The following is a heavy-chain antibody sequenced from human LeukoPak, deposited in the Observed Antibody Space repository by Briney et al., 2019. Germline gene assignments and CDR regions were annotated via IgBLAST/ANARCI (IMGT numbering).Heavy chain of an antibody. CDR2: IYHSGST. J-gene: IGHJ4*02. CDR3: AREGRGSSWDHYFDY. CDR1: GGSISSGGYY. V-gene: IGHV4-30-2*01. Sequence: PSQTLSLTFTVSGGSISSGGYYWSWIRQPPGKGLEWIGYIYHSGSTYYNPSLKSRVTISVDRSKNQFSLKLSSVTAADTAVYYCAREGRGSSWDHYFDYWGQGTLVTVSS. D-gene: IGHD6-13*01.